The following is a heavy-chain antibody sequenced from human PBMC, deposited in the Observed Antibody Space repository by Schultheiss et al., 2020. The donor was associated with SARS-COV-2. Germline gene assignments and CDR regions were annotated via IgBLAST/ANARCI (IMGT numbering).Heavy chain of an antibody. CDR1: GFTFSSYG. CDR3: AGGGRGWVKDAFDI. CDR2: ISYDGSNK. V-gene: IGHV3-30*03. Sequence: GGSLRLSCAASGFTFSSYGMHWVRQAPGKGLEWVAVISYDGSNKYYADSVKGRFTISRDNSKNTLYLQMNSLRAEDTAVYYCAGGGRGWVKDAFDIWGQGTMVTVSS. D-gene: IGHD6-19*01. J-gene: IGHJ3*02.